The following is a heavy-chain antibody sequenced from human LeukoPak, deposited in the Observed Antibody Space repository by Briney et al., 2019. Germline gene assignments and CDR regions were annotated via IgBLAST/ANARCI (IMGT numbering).Heavy chain of an antibody. CDR2: IDWDDDK. V-gene: IGHV2-70*11. CDR1: GGSISSYYW. D-gene: IGHD2-2*01. J-gene: IGHJ4*02. Sequence: TLSLTCTVSGGSISSYYWSWIRQPPGKALEWLARIDWDDDKYYSTSLKTRLTISKDTSKNQVVLTMTNMDPVDTATYYCARMGTSVPAARFFDYWGQGTLVTVSS. CDR3: ARMGTSVPAARFFDY.